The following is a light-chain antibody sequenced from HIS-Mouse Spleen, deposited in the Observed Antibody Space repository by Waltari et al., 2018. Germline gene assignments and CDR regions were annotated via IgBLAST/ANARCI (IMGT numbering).Light chain of an antibody. CDR1: SSDVGSYNL. CDR2: EGS. V-gene: IGLV2-23*01. CDR3: CSYAGSSTL. Sequence: QSALTQPASVSGSPGQSITISCTGTSSDVGSYNLVPWYQQHPCKAPKLMIYEGSKRPSGGSNRFSGSKSGNTASLTISGLQAEDEADYYCCSYAGSSTLFGGGTKLTVL. J-gene: IGLJ2*01.